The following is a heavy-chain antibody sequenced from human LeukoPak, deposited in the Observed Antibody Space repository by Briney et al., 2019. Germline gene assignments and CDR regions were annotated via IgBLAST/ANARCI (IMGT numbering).Heavy chain of an antibody. CDR3: ARVPGTVWGAPWDAFDI. D-gene: IGHD3-16*01. V-gene: IGHV3-43*02. CDR1: GFTFDDYA. CDR2: ISGDGGST. J-gene: IGHJ3*02. Sequence: PGGSLRLSCAASGFTFDDYAMHWVRQAPGKGLEWVSLISGDGGSTYYADSVKGRFTISRDNAKNSLYLQMNSLRAEDTAVYYCARVPGTVWGAPWDAFDIWGQGTMVTVSS.